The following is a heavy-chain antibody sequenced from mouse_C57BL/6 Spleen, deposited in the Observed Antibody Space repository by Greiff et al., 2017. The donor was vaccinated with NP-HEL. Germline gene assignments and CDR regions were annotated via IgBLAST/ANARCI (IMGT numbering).Heavy chain of an antibody. Sequence: DVHLVESGGGLVKPGGSLKLSCAASGFTFSSYAMSWVRQTPEKRLEWVATISDGGSYTYYPDNVKGRFTISRDNAKNNLYLQMSHLKSEDTAMYYCARDRGYPFAYWGQGTLVTVSA. CDR2: ISDGGSYT. J-gene: IGHJ3*01. D-gene: IGHD2-2*01. CDR1: GFTFSSYA. CDR3: ARDRGYPFAY. V-gene: IGHV5-4*01.